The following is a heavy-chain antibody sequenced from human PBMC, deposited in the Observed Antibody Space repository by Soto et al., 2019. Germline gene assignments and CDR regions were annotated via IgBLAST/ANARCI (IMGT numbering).Heavy chain of an antibody. J-gene: IGHJ6*02. CDR2: IIPIFGTA. Sequence: QVQLVQSGAEVKKPGSSVKVSCKASGGTFSSYAISWVRQAPGQGLEWMGGIIPIFGTANYAQKFQGRVTITADESTSTAYMELSSLRSEDTAVYYCVRVVGMGDIVLLPAATAPYGMAVWGQGTTVTVSS. CDR3: VRVVGMGDIVLLPAATAPYGMAV. CDR1: GGTFSSYA. D-gene: IGHD2-2*01. V-gene: IGHV1-69*12.